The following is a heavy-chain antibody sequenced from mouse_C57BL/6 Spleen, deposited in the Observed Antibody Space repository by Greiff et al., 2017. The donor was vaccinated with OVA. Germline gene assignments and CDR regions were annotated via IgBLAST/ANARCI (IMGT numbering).Heavy chain of an antibody. D-gene: IGHD2-4*01. Sequence: VKLMESGAELMKPGASVKLSCKATGYTFTGYWIEWVKQRPGRGLEWIGGILPGSGSTNYNEKFKGKATLTADTSSNTAYMQLSSLTTEDAANYCCARTKDYKGWFAYWGQGTLVTVSA. CDR3: ARTKDYKGWFAY. CDR2: ILPGSGST. V-gene: IGHV1-9*01. J-gene: IGHJ3*01. CDR1: GYTFTGYW.